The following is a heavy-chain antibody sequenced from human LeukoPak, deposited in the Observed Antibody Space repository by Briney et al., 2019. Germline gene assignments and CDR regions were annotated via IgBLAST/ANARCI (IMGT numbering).Heavy chain of an antibody. CDR1: GGSINSNRYY. D-gene: IGHD1-26*01. V-gene: IGHV4-39*07. J-gene: IGHJ4*02. CDR2: IYYSGST. CDR3: ARFNSGSYQHYFDY. Sequence: SETLSLTCTVSGGSINSNRYYWGWIRQPPGKGLEWIGSIYYSGSTYYNPSLKSRVTISVDTSKNQFSLKLSSVTAADTAVYYCARFNSGSYQHYFDYWGQGTLVTVSS.